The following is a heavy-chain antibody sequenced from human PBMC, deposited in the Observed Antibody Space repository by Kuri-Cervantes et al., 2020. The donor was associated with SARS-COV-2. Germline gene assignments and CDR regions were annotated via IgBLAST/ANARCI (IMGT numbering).Heavy chain of an antibody. D-gene: IGHD3-9*01. Sequence: SETLSLTCTVSGGSISSYYWSWIRQPPGKGLEWIGDIYYSGSTYYHPSLKSRVTIFVDTSKKQFTLKLGSVTAPDPAVYYCAVLYAATFSFDYWGQGTLVTVSS. CDR2: IYYSGST. J-gene: IGHJ4*02. V-gene: IGHV4-59*04. CDR3: AVLYAATFSFDY. CDR1: GGSISSYY.